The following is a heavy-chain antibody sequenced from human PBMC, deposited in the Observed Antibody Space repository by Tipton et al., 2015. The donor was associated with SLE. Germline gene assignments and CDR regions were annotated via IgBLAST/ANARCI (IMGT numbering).Heavy chain of an antibody. D-gene: IGHD3-9*01. CDR2: LNHSGSA. CDR1: GGSISSSSYY. J-gene: IGHJ4*02. CDR3: ARSHHDILEVDY. Sequence: GLVKPSETLSLTCTVSGGSISSSSYYWGWIRQPPGKGLEWIGDLNHSGSANYNPSLKSRVTISVDTSKNQFSLKLSSVTAADTAVYYCARSHHDILEVDYWGQGTLVTVSS. V-gene: IGHV4-39*07.